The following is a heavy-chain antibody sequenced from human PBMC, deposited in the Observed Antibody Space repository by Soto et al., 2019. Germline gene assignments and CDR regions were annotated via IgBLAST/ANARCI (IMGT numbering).Heavy chain of an antibody. D-gene: IGHD3-3*01. CDR2: IYYGGST. J-gene: IGHJ6*02. V-gene: IGHV4-31*03. CDR1: GGSISSGGYY. CDR3: ARDRPSSPYYDLLGYGMDV. Sequence: SETLSLTCTVSGGSISSGGYYWSWIRQHPGKGLEWIGYIYYGGSTYYNPSLKSRVTISVDTSKNQFSLKLSSVTAADTAVYYCARDRPSSPYYDLLGYGMDVWGQGTTVTVSS.